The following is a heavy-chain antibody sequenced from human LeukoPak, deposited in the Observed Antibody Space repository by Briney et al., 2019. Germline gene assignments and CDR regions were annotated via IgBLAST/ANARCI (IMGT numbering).Heavy chain of an antibody. J-gene: IGHJ4*02. D-gene: IGHD6-6*01. CDR2: IWFDGGKK. V-gene: IGHV3-33*01. Sequence: QPGRSLRLSCAASGFTFSSYGMHWVRQAPGKGLQWVAVIWFDGGKKDYADSVKGRFTISRDNSKNTLYLQMNSLRAEDTAVYYCARGKTTGTSSGFDYWGQGTLVTVSS. CDR1: GFTFSSYG. CDR3: ARGKTTGTSSGFDY.